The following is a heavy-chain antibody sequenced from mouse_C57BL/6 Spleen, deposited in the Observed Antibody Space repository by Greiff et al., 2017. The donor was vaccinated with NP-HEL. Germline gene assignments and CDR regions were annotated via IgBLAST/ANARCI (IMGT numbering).Heavy chain of an antibody. CDR3: ARSYSNYVSSYAMDY. D-gene: IGHD2-5*01. V-gene: IGHV2-9*01. CDR2: IWGGGST. J-gene: IGHJ4*01. CDR1: GFSLTSYG. Sequence: VQRVESGPGLVAPSQSLSITCTVSGFSLTSYGVDWVRQPPGKGLEWLGVIWGGGSTNYNSALMSRLSISKDNSKSQVFLKMNSLQTDDTAMYYCARSYSNYVSSYAMDYWGQGTSVTVSS.